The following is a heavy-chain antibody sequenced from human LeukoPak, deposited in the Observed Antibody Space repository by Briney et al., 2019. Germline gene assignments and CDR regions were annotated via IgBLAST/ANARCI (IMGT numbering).Heavy chain of an antibody. V-gene: IGHV1-18*01. CDR2: ISAYNGNT. D-gene: IGHD3-16*01. J-gene: IGHJ4*02. CDR1: GYAFTIYG. CDR3: AREKGIMNYFDY. Sequence: ASVKVSCNSSGYAFTIYGISWVRQAPGQGLEWMGWISAYNGNTNYAQKLQGRVTMTTDTSTNTAYMELMSLRSDDTTVYYSAREKGIMNYFDYWGQGTLVTVSS.